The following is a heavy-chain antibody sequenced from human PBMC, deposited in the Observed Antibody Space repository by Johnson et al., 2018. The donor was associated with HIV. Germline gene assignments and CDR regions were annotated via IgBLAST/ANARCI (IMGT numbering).Heavy chain of an antibody. D-gene: IGHD2-21*01. Sequence: VQLVESGGGLVQPGGSLRLSCAASGFTFSSYWMSWVRQAPGKGLEWVANIKQDGSEKYYVDSVKGRFTISRDNAKNSLYLQMNSLRAEDTAVFYCARGGCCGGDCYSGYDAFDIWGQGTMVTVSS. J-gene: IGHJ3*02. V-gene: IGHV3-7*02. CDR3: ARGGCCGGDCYSGYDAFDI. CDR1: GFTFSSYW. CDR2: IKQDGSEK.